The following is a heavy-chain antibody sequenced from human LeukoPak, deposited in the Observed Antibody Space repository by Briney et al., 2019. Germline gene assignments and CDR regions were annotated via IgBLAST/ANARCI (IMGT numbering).Heavy chain of an antibody. CDR3: ASRLHTAMVVGYYGMDV. CDR2: ISNSGGST. Sequence: GGSLRLSCAASGFTFSSYVMSWVRQAPGKGLEWVSSISNSGGSTYYADSVKGRFTISRDNSKNTLYLQMNSLRAEDTAVYYCASRLHTAMVVGYYGMDVWGQGTTVTVSS. CDR1: GFTFSSYV. V-gene: IGHV3-23*01. D-gene: IGHD5-18*01. J-gene: IGHJ6*02.